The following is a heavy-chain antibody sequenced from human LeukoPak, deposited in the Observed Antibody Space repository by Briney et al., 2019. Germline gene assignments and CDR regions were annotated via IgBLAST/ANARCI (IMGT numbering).Heavy chain of an antibody. D-gene: IGHD4-23*01. CDR3: ARRLPSTVVTFDAFDI. CDR1: GGSISSSSYY. CDR2: IFYSGST. V-gene: IGHV4-39*01. Sequence: SETLSLTCTVSGGSISSSSYYWGWIRQPPGKGLEWIGIIFYSGSTYNNPSLKSRVTISVDTSKNQFSLKLSSVTAADTAVYYCARRLPSTVVTFDAFDIWGQGTMVTVSS. J-gene: IGHJ3*02.